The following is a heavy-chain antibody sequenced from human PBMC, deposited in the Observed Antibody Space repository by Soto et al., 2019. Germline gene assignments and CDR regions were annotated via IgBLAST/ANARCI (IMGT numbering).Heavy chain of an antibody. D-gene: IGHD5-12*01. Sequence: QVQLVESGGGVVQPGRSLRLSCAASGFTFSSYAMHWVRQAPGKGLEWVAVISYDGSNKYYADSVKGRFTISRDNSKNTLYLQMNSLRAEDTAGYYCARGRIVATIAVDYWGQGTLVTVSS. J-gene: IGHJ4*02. CDR3: ARGRIVATIAVDY. CDR1: GFTFSSYA. CDR2: ISYDGSNK. V-gene: IGHV3-30-3*01.